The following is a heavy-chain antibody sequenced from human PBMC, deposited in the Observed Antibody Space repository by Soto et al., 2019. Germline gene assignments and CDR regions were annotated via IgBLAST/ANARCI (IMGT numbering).Heavy chain of an antibody. J-gene: IGHJ6*02. V-gene: IGHV3-74*01. CDR3: ARVPTTVTTPGMDV. CDR2: INPDGSTT. CDR1: GFTFSSYW. D-gene: IGHD4-4*01. Sequence: EVQLVESGGGLVQPGGSLRLSCAASGFTFSSYWMHWVGQAPGEGLMWVSRINPDGSTTSYADSVKGRFTISRDNAKNTLYLQMNSLRVEDTAVYYCARVPTTVTTPGMDVWGQGTTVTVSS.